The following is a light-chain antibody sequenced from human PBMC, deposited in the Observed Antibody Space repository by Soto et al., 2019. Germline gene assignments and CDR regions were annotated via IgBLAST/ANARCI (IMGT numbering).Light chain of an antibody. CDR1: SSNIGSNT. V-gene: IGLV1-44*01. CDR3: AAWDDSLNGHV. J-gene: IGLJ2*01. Sequence: QPVLTQPPSASGTPGQRVTISCSGSSSNIGSNTVNWYQQLPGTAPKLLIYSGNQRPSGVPDRFSGSKSGTSASLAISGLQSEDEADYYCAAWDDSLNGHVFGGGTKLTVL. CDR2: SGN.